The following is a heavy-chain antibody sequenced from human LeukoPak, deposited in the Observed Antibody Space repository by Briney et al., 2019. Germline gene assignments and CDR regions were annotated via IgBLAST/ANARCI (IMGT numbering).Heavy chain of an antibody. Sequence: SETLSLTCAVSGGSFSGYYWSWIRQPPGKGLEWIGEINHSGSTNYNPSLKSRVTISLDTSKNQFSLTLSSVTAAATPVYDCVRGRGEYDYYDMDVWGKGTTVTVSS. V-gene: IGHV4-34*01. J-gene: IGHJ6*04. D-gene: IGHD3-3*01. CDR3: VRGRGEYDYYDMDV. CDR2: INHSGST. CDR1: GGSFSGYY.